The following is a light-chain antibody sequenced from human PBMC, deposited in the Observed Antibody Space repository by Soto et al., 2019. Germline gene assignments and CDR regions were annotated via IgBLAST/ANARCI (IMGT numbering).Light chain of an antibody. V-gene: IGLV2-14*01. J-gene: IGLJ1*01. CDR1: GSDIAGYNY. CDR2: EVT. CDR3: TSFTSTSSLYV. Sequence: QSVLTQPASVSGSLGQSITISRTGTGSDIAGYNYISWYQQLPGKAPKLMIYEVTIRPSGISNRFSGSKSGNTASLTISGLQAEDEADYYCTSFTSTSSLYVFGTGTKVTVL.